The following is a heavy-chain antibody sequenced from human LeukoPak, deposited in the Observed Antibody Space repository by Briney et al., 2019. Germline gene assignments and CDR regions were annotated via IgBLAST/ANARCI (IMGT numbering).Heavy chain of an antibody. Sequence: ASVKVSCKASGYTFTSYDINWVRQATGQGPEWMGWMNPNSGNTGYAQKFQGRVTMTRNTSISTAYMELSSLRSEDTAVYYCARGSRTMVRGVPLYYFDYWGQGTLVTVSS. D-gene: IGHD3-10*01. CDR2: MNPNSGNT. CDR3: ARGSRTMVRGVPLYYFDY. J-gene: IGHJ4*02. CDR1: GYTFTSYD. V-gene: IGHV1-8*01.